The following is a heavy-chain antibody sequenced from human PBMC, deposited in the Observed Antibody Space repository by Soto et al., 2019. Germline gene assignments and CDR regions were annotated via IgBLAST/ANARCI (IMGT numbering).Heavy chain of an antibody. CDR1: GFTFSSYS. CDR2: ISSSSSYI. J-gene: IGHJ4*02. CDR3: ASGEGRIFDY. V-gene: IGHV3-21*01. D-gene: IGHD3-10*01. Sequence: GGSLRHSCAASGFTFSSYSMNWVRQAPGKGLEWVSSISSSSSYIYYADSVKGRFTISRDNAKNSLYLQMNSLRAEDTAVYYCASGEGRIFDYRGQGTLVTVSS.